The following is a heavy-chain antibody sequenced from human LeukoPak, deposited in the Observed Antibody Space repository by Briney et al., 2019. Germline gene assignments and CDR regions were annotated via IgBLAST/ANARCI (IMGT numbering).Heavy chain of an antibody. V-gene: IGHV3-30*18. CDR1: GFTFSNYG. Sequence: GGSLRLSCAASGFTFSNYGMHWVRQAPGKGLEWVAVISYDGSNKYYADSVKGRFTISRDNSKNTLYLQMNSLRAEDTAVYYCAKSNGYGLVDIWGQGTMVTVSS. CDR3: AKSNGYGLVDI. CDR2: ISYDGSNK. D-gene: IGHD3-10*01. J-gene: IGHJ3*02.